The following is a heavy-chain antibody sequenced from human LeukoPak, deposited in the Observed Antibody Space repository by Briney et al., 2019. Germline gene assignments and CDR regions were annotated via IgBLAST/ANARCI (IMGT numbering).Heavy chain of an antibody. CDR1: GGSVSSSSSY. CDR2: AYFTGST. J-gene: IGHJ5*02. Sequence: PSETLSLTCTVSGGSVSSSSSYWGWIREPPGKGLEWIGSAYFTGSTNYSPSLKTLVTLSLYTSQNPFSPRLSSLTPPDTAACFCAKSGHSYYYTPGDFSWGQGTLVTVSS. CDR3: AKSGHSYYYTPGDFS. V-gene: IGHV4-39*02. D-gene: IGHD3-22*01.